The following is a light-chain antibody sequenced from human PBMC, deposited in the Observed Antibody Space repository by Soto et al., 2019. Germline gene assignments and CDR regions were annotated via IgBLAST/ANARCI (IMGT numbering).Light chain of an antibody. CDR2: ANN. V-gene: IGLV1-40*01. J-gene: IGLJ1*01. Sequence: QSVLTQPPSVSGAPGQRVSISCTGSSSNIGAGYDVHWYQHLPGTAPKHLIYANNNRPSGVPDRFSGSKSGTSASLAITGLQAEDEADYYCQSYDSSRSPLYVFGTGTKATVL. CDR1: SSNIGAGYD. CDR3: QSYDSSRSPLYV.